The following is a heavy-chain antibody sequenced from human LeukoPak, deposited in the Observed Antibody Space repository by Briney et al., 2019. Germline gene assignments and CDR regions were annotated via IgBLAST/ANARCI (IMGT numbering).Heavy chain of an antibody. V-gene: IGHV1-69*01. J-gene: IGHJ4*02. CDR1: GGTFSSYA. CDR3: ARSDVDMATIFPFDY. Sequence: SVKVSCKASGGTFSSYAISWVRQAPGQGLEWMGGIIPIFGTANYAQKFQGRVTITADESTSTAYMELSSLRSEDTAVYYCARSDVDMATIFPFDYWGQGTLVTVSS. CDR2: IIPIFGTA. D-gene: IGHD5-24*01.